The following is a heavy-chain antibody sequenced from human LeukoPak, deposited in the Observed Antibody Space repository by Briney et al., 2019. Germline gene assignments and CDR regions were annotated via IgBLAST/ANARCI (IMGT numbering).Heavy chain of an antibody. CDR2: INTDGSST. CDR3: ARELPREVTLDY. V-gene: IGHV3-74*01. CDR1: GFTFISYG. D-gene: IGHD2-21*02. Sequence: GGSLRLSCAVSGFTFISYGMQWVRQAPGKGLAWVPRINTDGSSTAYADSVKGRFTISRDNAKNTLYLQMNSLRAEDTAVYYCARELPREVTLDYWGQGTLVTASS. J-gene: IGHJ4*01.